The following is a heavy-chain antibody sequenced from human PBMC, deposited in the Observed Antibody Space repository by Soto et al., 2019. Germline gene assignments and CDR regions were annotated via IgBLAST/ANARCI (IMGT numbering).Heavy chain of an antibody. CDR2: ISSSGSTI. Sequence: PGGSLRLSCAASGFTFSDYYMSWIRQAPGKGLEWVSYISSSGSTIYYADSVKGRFTISRDNAKNSLYLQMNSLRAEDTAVYYCARSPYCSGGSCYGYYYYMDVWGKGTTVTVSS. CDR1: GFTFSDYY. J-gene: IGHJ6*03. V-gene: IGHV3-11*01. D-gene: IGHD2-15*01. CDR3: ARSPYCSGGSCYGYYYYMDV.